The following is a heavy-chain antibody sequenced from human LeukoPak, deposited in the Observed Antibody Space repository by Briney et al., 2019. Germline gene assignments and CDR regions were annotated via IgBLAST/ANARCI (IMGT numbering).Heavy chain of an antibody. D-gene: IGHD1-26*01. V-gene: IGHV3-66*01. J-gene: IGHJ4*02. CDR2: IYSGGST. CDR1: GFTFSSYA. Sequence: PGGSLRVSCAASGFTFSSYAMNWVRQAPGKGLQWVSVIYSGGSTSYADSVKGRFTISRDNSKNTLYLQMNSLRAEDTAVYYCARGIVGATTALDYWGQGTLVTVSS. CDR3: ARGIVGATTALDY.